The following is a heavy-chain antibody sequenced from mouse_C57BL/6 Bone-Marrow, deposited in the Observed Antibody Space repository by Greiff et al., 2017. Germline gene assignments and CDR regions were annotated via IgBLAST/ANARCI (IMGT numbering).Heavy chain of an antibody. CDR3: ARHGRIYYGYDEGDY. V-gene: IGHV5-6*02. CDR1: GFTFSSYG. J-gene: IGHJ2*01. Sequence: DVMLVESGGDLVKPGGSLKLSCAASGFTFSSYGMSWVRQTPDKRLEWVATLSSGGSYTYYPDSVKGRFTISRDNAKNTLYLQMSSLKSEDTAMYYCARHGRIYYGYDEGDYWGQGTTLTVSS. CDR2: LSSGGSYT. D-gene: IGHD2-2*01.